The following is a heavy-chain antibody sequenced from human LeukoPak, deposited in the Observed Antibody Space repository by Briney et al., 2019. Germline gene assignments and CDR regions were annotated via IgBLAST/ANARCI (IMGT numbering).Heavy chain of an antibody. CDR1: GGTFSSYA. Sequence: ASVKVPCKASGGTFSSYAISWVRQAPGQGLEWMGRIIPIFGTANYAQKFQGRVTITTDESTSTAYMELSSLRSEDTAVYYCARMYSSSSNWFDPWGQGTLVTVSS. V-gene: IGHV1-69*05. J-gene: IGHJ5*02. CDR3: ARMYSSSSNWFDP. CDR2: IIPIFGTA. D-gene: IGHD6-13*01.